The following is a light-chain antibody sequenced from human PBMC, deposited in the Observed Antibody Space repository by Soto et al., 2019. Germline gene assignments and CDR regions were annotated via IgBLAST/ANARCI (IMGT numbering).Light chain of an antibody. CDR1: QSISSY. V-gene: IGKV1-39*01. Sequence: DIQMTQSPSSLSASVGDRVTITCRASQSISSYLNWYQQKPGKAPKLLIYAASSLQSGVPSRFTGSGSRTDFTLTISSLQPEDFATYYCQQSYSTPLFTFGPGTKVDIK. CDR2: AAS. J-gene: IGKJ3*01. CDR3: QQSYSTPLFT.